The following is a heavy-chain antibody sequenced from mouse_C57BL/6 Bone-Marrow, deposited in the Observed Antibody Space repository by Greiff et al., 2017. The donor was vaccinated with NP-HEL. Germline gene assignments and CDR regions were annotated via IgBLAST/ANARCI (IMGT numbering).Heavy chain of an antibody. CDR3: ARNYGSSYGYFDV. Sequence: KASQSLSLTCSVTGYSITSGYYWNWIRQFPGNKLEWMGYISYDGSNNYNPSLKNRISITRDTSKNQFFLKLNSVTTEDTATYYCARNYGSSYGYFDVWGTGTTVTVSS. D-gene: IGHD1-1*01. V-gene: IGHV3-6*01. CDR1: GYSITSGYY. CDR2: ISYDGSN. J-gene: IGHJ1*03.